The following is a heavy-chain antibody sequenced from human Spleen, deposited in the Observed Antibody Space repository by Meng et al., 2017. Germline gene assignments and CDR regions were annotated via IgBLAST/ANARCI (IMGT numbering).Heavy chain of an antibody. J-gene: IGHJ4*02. CDR2: IKTDGVST. D-gene: IGHD2-21*01. CDR1: GFTFDDYA. V-gene: IGHV3-20*04. Sequence: GGSLRLSCAASGFTFDDYAMHWVRHPPGKGLVWVSSIKTDGVSTSYVDSVKGRFTISRDNAKNSLYLQMNSLRAEDTAVYYCARLCPPCASFYYWGQGILVTVSS. CDR3: ARLCPPCASFYY.